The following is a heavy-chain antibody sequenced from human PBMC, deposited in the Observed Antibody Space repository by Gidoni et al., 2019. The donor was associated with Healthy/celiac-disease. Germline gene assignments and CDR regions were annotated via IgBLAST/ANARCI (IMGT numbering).Heavy chain of an antibody. J-gene: IGHJ2*01. CDR3: APSYLALYSSNINWYFDL. V-gene: IGHV1-69*01. D-gene: IGHD6-13*01. Sequence: QVQLVQSGAAVRKTGSSVQVSCTASGGNFSSYALSWVRQAPGQGLEWMGGISPSFGTANYAQKFQGRVTITADESTSTAYMELSSMRSEDTAVYYCAPSYLALYSSNINWYFDLWGRGTLVTVSS. CDR1: GGNFSSYA. CDR2: ISPSFGTA.